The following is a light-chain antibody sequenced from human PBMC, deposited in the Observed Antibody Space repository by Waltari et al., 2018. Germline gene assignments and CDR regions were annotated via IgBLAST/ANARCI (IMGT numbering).Light chain of an antibody. CDR1: QSVGNY. CDR2: DAS. J-gene: IGKJ2*02. CDR3: QQRSISCT. Sequence: ILLTQSPDILTLSPGERATLSCWASQSVGNYVAWYQQKPGQAPRLLIYDASKRATGIPARFSGSGSGTDFTLTISSLEPEDFAVYYCQQRSISCTFGLGTRLEI. V-gene: IGKV3-11*01.